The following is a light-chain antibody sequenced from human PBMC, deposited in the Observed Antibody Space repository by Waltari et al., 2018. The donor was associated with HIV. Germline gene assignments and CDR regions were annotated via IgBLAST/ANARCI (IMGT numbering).Light chain of an antibody. CDR3: SAWDDKLTALV. CDR2: QTD. J-gene: IGLJ2*01. V-gene: IGLV1-47*01. CDR1: SYNIGNNF. Sequence: QSVLTQPPSASGTPGQRVTISCSGNSYNIGNNFVSWYQQVPGMAPKLLIYQTDQRPSGGPDRFSGSKSGTSAPPAISGLRCEDEADYYWSAWDDKLTALVFGGGTKLTAL.